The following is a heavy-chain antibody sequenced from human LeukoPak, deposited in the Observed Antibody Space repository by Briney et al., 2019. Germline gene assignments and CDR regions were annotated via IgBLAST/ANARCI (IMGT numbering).Heavy chain of an antibody. CDR1: GFPFSAYD. V-gene: IGHV3-13*04. Sequence: GGSLRLSCTTSGFPFSAYDMHWVRQAPGKGLEWVSAFGSAGDTYYPGAVKGRFTISRDYATDSLYLQMTSLRAGDTAVYFCVRGALPGGNWYFDLWGRGTLVTVSS. CDR2: FGSAGDT. CDR3: VRGALPGGNWYFDL. J-gene: IGHJ2*01. D-gene: IGHD6-25*01.